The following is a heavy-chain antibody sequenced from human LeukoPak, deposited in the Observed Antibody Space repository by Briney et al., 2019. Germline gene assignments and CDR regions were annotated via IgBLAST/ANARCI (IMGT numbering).Heavy chain of an antibody. CDR2: IKQDGSEK. J-gene: IGHJ4*02. CDR3: AKEDNYDFWSGYYSTIDY. Sequence: GSLRLSCAASGFTFSSYWMSWVRQAPGKGLEWVANIKQDGSEKYYVDSVKGRFTISRDNSKNTLYLQMNSLRAEDTAVYYCAKEDNYDFWSGYYSTIDYWGQGTLVTVSS. D-gene: IGHD3-3*01. CDR1: GFTFSSYW. V-gene: IGHV3-7*03.